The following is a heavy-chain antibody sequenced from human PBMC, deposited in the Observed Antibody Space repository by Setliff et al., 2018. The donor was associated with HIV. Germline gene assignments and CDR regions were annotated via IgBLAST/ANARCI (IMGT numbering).Heavy chain of an antibody. CDR3: ARGPPAEDYYYYMDV. V-gene: IGHV4-34*01. CDR2: INHSGST. J-gene: IGHJ6*03. Sequence: SETLSLTCTVSGGSISSYFWSWIRQPPGKRLEWIGEINHSGSTNYNPSLKSRVTISVDTSKRQFSLNLTSVTAADTAVYYCARGPPAEDYYYYMDVWDKGTTVTVSS. CDR1: GGSISSYF.